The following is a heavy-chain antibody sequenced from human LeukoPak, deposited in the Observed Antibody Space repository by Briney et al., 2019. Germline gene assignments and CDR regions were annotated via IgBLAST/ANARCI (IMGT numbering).Heavy chain of an antibody. V-gene: IGHV1-69*04. CDR2: IIPILGMA. J-gene: IGHJ1*01. Sequence: SVKVSCKASGGTFSSYAICWVRQAPGQGLEWMGRIIPILGMANYAQKFQGRVTITADKSTSTAYMELSSLRSEDTAVYYCARDFGGSGWTEYFQHWGQGTLVTVSS. CDR3: ARDFGGSGWTEYFQH. D-gene: IGHD6-19*01. CDR1: GGTFSSYA.